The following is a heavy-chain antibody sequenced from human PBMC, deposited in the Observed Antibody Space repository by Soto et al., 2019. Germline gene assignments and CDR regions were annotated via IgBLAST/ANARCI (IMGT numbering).Heavy chain of an antibody. CDR2: INPNSGGT. V-gene: IGHV1-2*04. CDR3: AIRSYSSSWYEFDY. Sequence: GASVKVSCKASGYTFTGYYMHWVRQAPGQGLEWMGWINPNSGGTNYAQKFQGWVTMTRDTSISTAYMELSRLRSDDTAVYYCAIRSYSSSWYEFDYWGQGTLVTVSS. CDR1: GYTFTGYY. J-gene: IGHJ4*02. D-gene: IGHD6-13*01.